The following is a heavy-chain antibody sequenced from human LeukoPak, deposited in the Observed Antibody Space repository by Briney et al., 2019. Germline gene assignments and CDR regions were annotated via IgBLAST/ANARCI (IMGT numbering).Heavy chain of an antibody. J-gene: IGHJ4*02. CDR1: GFIFSSYE. CDR3: ARFGYSSGSDY. CDR2: ISSSGDTR. D-gene: IGHD6-19*01. V-gene: IGHV3-48*03. Sequence: GGSRRLSCAASGFIFSSYEMNWVRQAPGKGLEWVSYISSSGDTRYHADSVRGRFTISRDNAKNSLYLQMSSLRAEDTAVYYCARFGYSSGSDYWGQGTLVTVSS.